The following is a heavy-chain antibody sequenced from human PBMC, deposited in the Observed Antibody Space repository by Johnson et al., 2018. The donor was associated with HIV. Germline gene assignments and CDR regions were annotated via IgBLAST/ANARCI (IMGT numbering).Heavy chain of an antibody. V-gene: IGHV3-30*04. CDR1: KFTFSTYA. D-gene: IGHD6-6*01. Sequence: QVQLVESGGGVVQPGRSLRLSCAASKFTFSTYAMHWVRQAPGKGLEWVAVISYDGSSKYYADSVKGRFTISRDNSKNTLCRQMNSLKTEDTAVYYCTTATPPEQLDDAFDIWGQGTMVTVSS. J-gene: IGHJ3*02. CDR3: TTATPPEQLDDAFDI. CDR2: ISYDGSSK.